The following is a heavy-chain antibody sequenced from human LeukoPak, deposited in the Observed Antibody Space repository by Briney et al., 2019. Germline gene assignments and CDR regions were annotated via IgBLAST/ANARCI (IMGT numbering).Heavy chain of an antibody. V-gene: IGHV3-30*18. D-gene: IGHD1-26*01. CDR3: AKAWSEWEPYYFDY. CDR1: GFTFSSYG. Sequence: GGSLRLSCAASGFTFSSYGMHWVRQAPGKGLEWVAVISHDGSNKYYADSVKGRFTISRDNSKNTLYLQMNSLSAEDTAVYYCAKAWSEWEPYYFDYWGQGTLVTVSS. J-gene: IGHJ4*02. CDR2: ISHDGSNK.